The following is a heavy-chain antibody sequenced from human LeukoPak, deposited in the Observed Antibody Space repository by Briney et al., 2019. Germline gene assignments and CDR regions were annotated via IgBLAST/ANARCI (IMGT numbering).Heavy chain of an antibody. J-gene: IGHJ5*01. CDR2: ISNTGKTI. V-gene: IGHV3-48*03. CDR1: GFTFSTYE. CDR3: ARGLYSNSGGWFDS. Sequence: PGGSLRLSCAASGFTFSTYEMNWVRQAPGKGLGWISFISNTGKTIYYADSVKGRLTISRDNAQNSLFLQLNSLRAEDAAVYYCARGLYSNSGGWFDSWGQGTLVTVSS. D-gene: IGHD6-13*01.